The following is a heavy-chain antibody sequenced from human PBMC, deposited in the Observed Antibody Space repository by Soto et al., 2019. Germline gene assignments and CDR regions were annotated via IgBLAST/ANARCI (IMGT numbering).Heavy chain of an antibody. V-gene: IGHV3-30-3*01. CDR2: ISNDGSNK. CDR1: GFTFSSYA. D-gene: IGHD3-16*01. J-gene: IGHJ4*02. CDR3: ARDDIIIWGVWGTTFDS. Sequence: QVQLVESGGGVVQPGRSLRLSCAASGFTFSSYAMHWVRQAPGKGLEWVAVISNDGSNKYDTDSVKGRFTISRDNSKNTLYLQMDRLRPEDTAVYYCARDDIIIWGVWGTTFDSWGQGTLVTVSS.